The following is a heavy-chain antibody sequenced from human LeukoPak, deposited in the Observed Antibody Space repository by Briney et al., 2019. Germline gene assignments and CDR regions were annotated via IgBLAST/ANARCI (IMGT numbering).Heavy chain of an antibody. Sequence: ASVKVSCKASGGAFSSYGISWVRQAPGQGLEWMGWISAYNGNTNYAQKLQGRVTMTTDTSTSTAYMELRSLRSDDTAVYYCARAYYESPFDYWGQGTLVTVSS. V-gene: IGHV1-18*01. CDR3: ARAYYESPFDY. CDR1: GGAFSSYG. J-gene: IGHJ4*02. D-gene: IGHD3-3*01. CDR2: ISAYNGNT.